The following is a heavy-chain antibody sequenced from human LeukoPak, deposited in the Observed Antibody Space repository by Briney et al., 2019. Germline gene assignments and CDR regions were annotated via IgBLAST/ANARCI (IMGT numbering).Heavy chain of an antibody. CDR1: GFTFSSYA. Sequence: PGGSLRLSCAASGFTFSSYAMSWVRQAPAKGLEWVSAISGSGGSKYYADSVKGRFTISRDNSKNTLYLQMNSLRAEDTAVYYCAKLDTMIVVVALGDYWGQGTLVTVSS. CDR2: ISGSGGSK. J-gene: IGHJ4*02. CDR3: AKLDTMIVVVALGDY. D-gene: IGHD3-22*01. V-gene: IGHV3-23*01.